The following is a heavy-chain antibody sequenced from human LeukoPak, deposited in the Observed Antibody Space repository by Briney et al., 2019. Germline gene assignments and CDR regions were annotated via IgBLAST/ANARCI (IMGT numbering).Heavy chain of an antibody. Sequence: KPSETLSLTCTVSGGSISSYYWSWVRQPAGKGLEWIGRIYTSGSTNYNPSLKTRVTMSVDTSKNQFSLKLSSLTATDTAVYYCAGHSTSSNYWGQGTLVTASS. CDR1: GGSISSYY. D-gene: IGHD6-6*01. CDR2: IYTSGST. V-gene: IGHV4-4*07. J-gene: IGHJ4*02. CDR3: AGHSTSSNY.